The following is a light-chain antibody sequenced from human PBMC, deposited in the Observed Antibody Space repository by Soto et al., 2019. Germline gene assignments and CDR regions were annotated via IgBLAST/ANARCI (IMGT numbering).Light chain of an antibody. V-gene: IGKV1-9*01. Sequence: IQLTQSPSSLSASVGDRVTITCRASQGITSYLAWYQQRPGKAPGLLIYSPSTFQSGVTSRFSGSGYGTDFSLTISNLQPEDFATYYCQQLYSHPLTFGGGTKVEIK. CDR1: QGITSY. J-gene: IGKJ4*01. CDR3: QQLYSHPLT. CDR2: SPS.